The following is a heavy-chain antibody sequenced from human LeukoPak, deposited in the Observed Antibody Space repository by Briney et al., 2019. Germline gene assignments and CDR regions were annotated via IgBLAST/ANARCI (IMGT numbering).Heavy chain of an antibody. CDR2: INPNSGGT. CDR1: GYTFTGYY. CDR3: AKVLDSSGYYSHY. J-gene: IGHJ4*02. D-gene: IGHD3-22*01. Sequence: ASVKVSCKASGYTFTGYYMHWVRQAPGQGLEWMGRINPNSGGTNYAQKFQGRVTMTRDTSISTAYMELSRLRSDDTAVYYCAKVLDSSGYYSHYWGQGTLVTVSS. V-gene: IGHV1-2*06.